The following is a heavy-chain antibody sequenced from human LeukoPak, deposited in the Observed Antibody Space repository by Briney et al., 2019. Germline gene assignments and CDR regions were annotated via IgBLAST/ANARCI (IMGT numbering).Heavy chain of an antibody. Sequence: GGSLRLSCAASGFTFSSYGMHWVRQAPGKGLEWVAVISYDGSNKYCADSVKGRFTISRDNSKNTLYLQTNSLRAEDTAVYYCAKALGLMVRGVIIDHGMDVWGKGTTVTVSS. CDR3: AKALGLMVRGVIIDHGMDV. CDR2: ISYDGSNK. J-gene: IGHJ6*04. CDR1: GFTFSSYG. V-gene: IGHV3-30*18. D-gene: IGHD3-10*01.